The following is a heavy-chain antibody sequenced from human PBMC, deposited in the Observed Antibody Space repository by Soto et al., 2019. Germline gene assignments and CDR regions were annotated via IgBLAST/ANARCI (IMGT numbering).Heavy chain of an antibody. CDR3: ARGGRIAVAGPPYFDY. Sequence: ASVKVSCKASGYTFTSYYMHWVRQAPGQGLEWMGIINPSGGSTSYAQKFQGRVTMTGDTSTSTVYMELSSLRSEDTAVYYCARGGRIAVAGPPYFDYWGQGTLVTVSS. J-gene: IGHJ4*02. CDR1: GYTFTSYY. V-gene: IGHV1-46*01. D-gene: IGHD6-19*01. CDR2: INPSGGST.